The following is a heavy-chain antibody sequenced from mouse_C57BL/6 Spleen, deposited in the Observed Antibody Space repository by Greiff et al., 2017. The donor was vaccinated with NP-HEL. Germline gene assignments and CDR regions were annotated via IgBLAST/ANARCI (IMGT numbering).Heavy chain of an antibody. CDR2: IDPENGDT. V-gene: IGHV14-4*01. Sequence: QGVEQRPEQGLEWIGWIDPENGDTEYASKFQGKATITADTSSNTAYLQLSSLTSEDTAVYYCTSKGAWFAYWGQGTLVTVSA. CDR3: TSKGAWFAY. J-gene: IGHJ3*01.